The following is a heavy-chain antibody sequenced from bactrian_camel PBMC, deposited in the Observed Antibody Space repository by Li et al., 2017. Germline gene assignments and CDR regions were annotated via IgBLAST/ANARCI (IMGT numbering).Heavy chain of an antibody. CDR1: GLFGSSYC. V-gene: IGHV3S25*01. J-gene: IGHJ4*01. CDR2: MYQGGAKT. Sequence: QLVESGGGSVQAGGSLRLSCAASGLFGSSYCMGWFRQAPGKEREGVAAMYQGGAKTYYADSVKGRFTISRDNAKNTVYLQLNSLKTEGTAMYYCAKGHDDLWYGALDAWGPGTQVTVS. CDR3: AKGHDDLWYGALDA. D-gene: IGHD1*01.